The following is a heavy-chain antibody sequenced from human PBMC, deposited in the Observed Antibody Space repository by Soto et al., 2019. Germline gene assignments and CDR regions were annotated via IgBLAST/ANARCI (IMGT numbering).Heavy chain of an antibody. J-gene: IGHJ4*02. D-gene: IGHD2-2*01. V-gene: IGHV3-21*04. CDR1: GFTFSSYS. Sequence: GGSLRLSCAASGFTFSSYSMNWVRQAPGKGLEWVSSISSSSSYIYYADSVKGRFTISRDNAKNSLYLQMNSLRAEDTAVYYCATTDIVVVPAATIRDYFDYWGQGTLVTVSS. CDR2: ISSSSSYI. CDR3: ATTDIVVVPAATIRDYFDY.